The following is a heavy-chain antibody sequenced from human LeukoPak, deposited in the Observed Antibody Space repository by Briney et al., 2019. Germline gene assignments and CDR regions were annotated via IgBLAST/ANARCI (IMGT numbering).Heavy chain of an antibody. CDR2: INSDGSST. V-gene: IGHV3-74*01. CDR1: GFTFSSYW. D-gene: IGHD6-13*01. J-gene: IGHJ5*02. CDR3: ARDRIARDWFDP. Sequence: PGGSLRLSCAASGFTFSSYWMHWFRQAPGKGLVWVSRINSDGSSTSYADSVKGRFNISRDNAKNTLYLQMNSLRAEDTAVYYCARDRIARDWFDPWGQGTLVTVSS.